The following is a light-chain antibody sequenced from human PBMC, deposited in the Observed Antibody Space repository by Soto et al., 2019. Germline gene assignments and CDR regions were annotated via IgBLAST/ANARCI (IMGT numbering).Light chain of an antibody. CDR3: QQYNNWPPIT. J-gene: IGKJ5*01. V-gene: IGKV3D-15*01. CDR2: GAS. CDR1: QGVSSN. Sequence: EIVLTQSPGTLSLSPGERATLSCSASQGVSSNFLAWYQQKPGQAPRLLIYGASNRATGIPDRFSGSGSGTEFTLTISSLQSEDFAVYYCQQYNNWPPITFGQGTRLEIK.